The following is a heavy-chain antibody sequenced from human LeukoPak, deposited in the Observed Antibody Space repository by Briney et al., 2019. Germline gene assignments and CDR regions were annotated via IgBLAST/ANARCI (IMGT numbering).Heavy chain of an antibody. CDR3: ATLRVPLAYCGGDCRSSDAFDI. CDR2: IWYDGSNK. D-gene: IGHD2-21*02. V-gene: IGHV3-33*08. Sequence: GGSLRLSCAASGFTFSSYWMSWVRQAPGKGLEWVAVIWYDGSNKYYADSVKGRFTISRDNSKNTLYLQMNSLRAEDTAVYYCATLRVPLAYCGGDCRSSDAFDIWGQGTMVTVSS. J-gene: IGHJ3*02. CDR1: GFTFSSYW.